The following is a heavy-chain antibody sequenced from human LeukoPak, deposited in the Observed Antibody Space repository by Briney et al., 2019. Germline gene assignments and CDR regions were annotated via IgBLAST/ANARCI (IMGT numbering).Heavy chain of an antibody. CDR3: TTDRGYYFDY. Sequence: GGSLRPSCAASGFTFSHAWMSWVRQAPGKGLELVARIKNKPDGGTSDYTAPVKGRFTISRDDSKNTLYLQMNSLKTEDTAVYYCTTDRGYYFDYWGQGTLVTVSS. V-gene: IGHV3-15*01. CDR1: GFTFSHAW. J-gene: IGHJ4*02. CDR2: IKNKPDGGTS. D-gene: IGHD3-16*01.